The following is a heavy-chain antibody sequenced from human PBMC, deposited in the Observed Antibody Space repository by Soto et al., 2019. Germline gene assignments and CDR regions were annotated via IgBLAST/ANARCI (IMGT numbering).Heavy chain of an antibody. CDR2: IYYSGST. V-gene: IGHV4-39*01. Sequence: SETLSLTCTVSGGSSSSSSYYWGWIRQPPGKGLEWIGTIYYSGSTYYNPSLKSRVTISVDTSKNQFSLKLNSVTAADTAVYYCARRPAGSYYYDSGYYYGMDVWGPGTTVTAP. J-gene: IGHJ6*02. D-gene: IGHD3-10*01. CDR1: GGSSSSSSYY. CDR3: ARRPAGSYYYDSGYYYGMDV.